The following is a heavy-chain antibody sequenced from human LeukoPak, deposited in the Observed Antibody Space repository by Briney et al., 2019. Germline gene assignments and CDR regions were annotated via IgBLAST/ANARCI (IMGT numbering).Heavy chain of an antibody. D-gene: IGHD5-18*01. CDR1: GFTFSSYC. CDR3: ARDFGSYGFDY. J-gene: IGHJ4*02. CDR2: IWYDGSNK. V-gene: IGHV3-33*01. Sequence: ARSLTLSCAASGFTFSSYCMHWVRQAPGKGLEWVAVIWYDGSNKYYADSVKGRFTISRDNSKNTLYLQMNGLRAEDTAVYYCARDFGSYGFDYWGQGTLVTVSS.